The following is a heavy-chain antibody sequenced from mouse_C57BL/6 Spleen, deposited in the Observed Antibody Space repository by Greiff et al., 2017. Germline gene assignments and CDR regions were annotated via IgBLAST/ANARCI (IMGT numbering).Heavy chain of an antibody. V-gene: IGHV1-66*01. Sequence: VQLQQSGPELVKPGASVKISCKASGYSFTSYYIHWVKQRPGQGLEWIGWIYPGSGNTKYNEKFKGKATLTADTSSSTAYMQLSSLTSEDSAVYYCAPTYGSSYGFAYWGQGTLVTVSA. CDR2: IYPGSGNT. CDR3: APTYGSSYGFAY. D-gene: IGHD1-1*01. J-gene: IGHJ3*01. CDR1: GYSFTSYY.